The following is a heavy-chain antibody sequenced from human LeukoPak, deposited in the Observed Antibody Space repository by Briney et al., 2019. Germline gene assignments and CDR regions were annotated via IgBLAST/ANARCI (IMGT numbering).Heavy chain of an antibody. D-gene: IGHD3-3*01. CDR1: GYTFTSYY. V-gene: IGHV1-2*02. Sequence: ASVKVSCKTSGYTFTSYYMHWVRQAPGQGLEWMGWINPNSGGTNYAQKFQGRVTMTRDTSISTAYMELSRLRSDDTAVYYCARDTAPPPITIFGVYGMDVWGQGTTVTVSS. CDR2: INPNSGGT. J-gene: IGHJ6*02. CDR3: ARDTAPPPITIFGVYGMDV.